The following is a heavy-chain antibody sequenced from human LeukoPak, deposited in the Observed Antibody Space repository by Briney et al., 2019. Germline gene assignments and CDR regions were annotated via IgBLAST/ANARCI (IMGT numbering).Heavy chain of an antibody. CDR2: IYHSGST. D-gene: IGHD5-12*01. CDR1: GGSISSGGYF. CDR3: ARRYSGYEYFDY. V-gene: IGHV4-31*03. Sequence: TLSLTCTVSGGSISSGGYFWNWIRQPPGKGLEWIGNIYHSGSTYHNPSLKSRVTISVDTSKNQFSLKLSSVTAADTAVYYCARRYSGYEYFDYWGQGTLVTVSS. J-gene: IGHJ4*02.